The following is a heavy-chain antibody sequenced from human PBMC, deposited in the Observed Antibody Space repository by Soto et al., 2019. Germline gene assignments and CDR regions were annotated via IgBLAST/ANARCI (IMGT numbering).Heavy chain of an antibody. CDR2: INSDGSST. Sequence: EVQLVESGGGLVQPGGSLRLSCAASGFTFSSYWMHWVRQVPGKGLVWVSRINSDGSSTGYADSVMGRFTISRDNAKNXXHLQMNSLRAEDTAVYYCARDQGYCSGGSCYVAGYWGQGTLVTVSS. CDR1: GFTFSSYW. J-gene: IGHJ4*02. CDR3: ARDQGYCSGGSCYVAGY. D-gene: IGHD2-15*01. V-gene: IGHV3-74*01.